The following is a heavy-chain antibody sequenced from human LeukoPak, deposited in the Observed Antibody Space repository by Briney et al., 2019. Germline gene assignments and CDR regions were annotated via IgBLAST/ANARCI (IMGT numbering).Heavy chain of an antibody. Sequence: PSETLSLTCTVFGGSISSYYWSWIRQPPGKGLEWIGYIYYSGSTYYNPSLKSRVTISLDTSKNQFSLKLSSVTAADTAVYYCARGVYDYDSSDYTNAFDIWGQGTMVTVSS. V-gene: IGHV4-59*08. CDR3: ARGVYDYDSSDYTNAFDI. D-gene: IGHD3-22*01. CDR2: IYYSGST. J-gene: IGHJ3*02. CDR1: GGSISSYY.